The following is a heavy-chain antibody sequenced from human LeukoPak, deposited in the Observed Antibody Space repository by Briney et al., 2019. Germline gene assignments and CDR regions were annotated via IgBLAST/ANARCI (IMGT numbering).Heavy chain of an antibody. CDR3: ARLPYYYGSGTYFDY. Sequence: SETLSLTCTVSGASISTRDYFWGWARQPPGKGLEWIGSIFYRGNTYYNPSLKSRVSMSVDTSQNQFSLRLSSVTAADTALYYCARLPYYYGSGTYFDYWGQGTLVTVSS. D-gene: IGHD3-10*01. V-gene: IGHV4-39*01. CDR2: IFYRGNT. J-gene: IGHJ4*02. CDR1: GASISTRDYF.